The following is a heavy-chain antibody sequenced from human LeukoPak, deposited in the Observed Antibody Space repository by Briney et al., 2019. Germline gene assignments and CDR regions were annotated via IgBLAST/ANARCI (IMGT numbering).Heavy chain of an antibody. D-gene: IGHD3-3*01. Sequence: PSETLSLTCTVSGGSISSYYWSWTRQPPGKGLEWIGYIYTSGSTNYNPSLKSRVTISVDTSKNQFSLKLSSVTAADTAVYYCARLVYDFWSGYYRFHYYYYMDVWGKGTTVTVSS. CDR2: IYTSGST. CDR1: GGSISSYY. J-gene: IGHJ6*03. V-gene: IGHV4-4*09. CDR3: ARLVYDFWSGYYRFHYYYYMDV.